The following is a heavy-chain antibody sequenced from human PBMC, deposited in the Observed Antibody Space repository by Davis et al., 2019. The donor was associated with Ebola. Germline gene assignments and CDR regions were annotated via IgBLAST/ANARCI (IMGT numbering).Heavy chain of an antibody. CDR1: GFTFSSYG. D-gene: IGHD2-2*01. V-gene: IGHV3-23*01. Sequence: GESLKISCAASGFTFSSYGMHWVRQAPGKGLEWVSAISGSGGSTCNADSVKGRFTISRDNSKNTLYLQMNSLRAEDTAVYYCVTHSTTNWYAGFERWGQGTTVTVSS. CDR2: ISGSGGST. CDR3: VTHSTTNWYAGFER. J-gene: IGHJ6*02.